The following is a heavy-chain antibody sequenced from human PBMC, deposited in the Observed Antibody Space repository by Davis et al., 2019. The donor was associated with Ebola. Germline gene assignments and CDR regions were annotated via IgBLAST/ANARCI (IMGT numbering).Heavy chain of an antibody. D-gene: IGHD2-15*01. CDR1: GYTFTSYG. V-gene: IGHV1-18*01. J-gene: IGHJ3*02. Sequence: ASVKVSCKASGYTFTSYGISWVRQAPGQGLEWMGWISAYNGNTNYAQKLQGRVTMTTDTSTSTAYMELRSLRSDDTAVYYYASLGYCSGGSCYKNTFDIWGQGTMVTVSS. CDR3: ASLGYCSGGSCYKNTFDI. CDR2: ISAYNGNT.